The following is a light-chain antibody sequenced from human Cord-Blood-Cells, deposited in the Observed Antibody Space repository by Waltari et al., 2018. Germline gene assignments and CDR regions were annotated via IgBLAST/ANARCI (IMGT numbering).Light chain of an antibody. CDR1: SSNMASNT. J-gene: IGLJ1*01. CDR2: SNN. CDR3: AAWDDSLNGYV. Sequence: QSVLTQPPSASGTPGQRGTISCSGSSSNMASNTVIWYQQLPGTAPKRLIYSNNQRPSGVPDRFSGSKSGTSASLTINGLQSEDEADYYCAAWDDSLNGYVFGTGTKVTVL. V-gene: IGLV1-44*01.